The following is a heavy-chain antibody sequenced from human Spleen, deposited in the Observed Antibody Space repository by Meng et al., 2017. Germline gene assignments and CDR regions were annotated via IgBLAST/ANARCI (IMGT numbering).Heavy chain of an antibody. CDR2: ISSSGSVI. CDR3: ATERYYGDYISEEDYFDS. CDR1: GFSFSNYE. V-gene: IGHV3-48*03. D-gene: IGHD4-17*01. J-gene: IGHJ4*02. Sequence: GESLKISCAASGFSFSNYEMNWVRQAPGKGLEWISYISSSGSVIYDADSVRGRFTISRDNAKNSLYLQMNSLRAEDTAVYYCATERYYGDYISEEDYFDSWGQGTLVTVSS.